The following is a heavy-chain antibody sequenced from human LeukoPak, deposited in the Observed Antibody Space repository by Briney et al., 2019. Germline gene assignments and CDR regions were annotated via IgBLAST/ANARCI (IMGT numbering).Heavy chain of an antibody. CDR2: INPSSGGT. D-gene: IGHD1-1*01. V-gene: IGHV1-2*02. J-gene: IGHJ4*02. CDR1: GYTFTGYF. CDR3: ARGVHNPSDY. Sequence: ASVKVSCKASGYTFTGYFMHWVRQAPGQGLEWMGCINPSSGGTNYAQNFQGRVTMTRDTSISTAYMELSRLTSDDTAVYYCARGVHNPSDYWGQGTLVTVSS.